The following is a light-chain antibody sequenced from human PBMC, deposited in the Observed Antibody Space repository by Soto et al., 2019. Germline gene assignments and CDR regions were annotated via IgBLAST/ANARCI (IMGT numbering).Light chain of an antibody. J-gene: IGKJ1*01. CDR1: QTISNF. V-gene: IGKV1-39*01. CDR2: TAS. CDR3: QQSYSILRT. Sequence: DIQMTQSPSSLSASVGDRVTITCRASQTISNFLNWYQQKPGKAPKLLIYTASSFHSGVPSRFSGSGSGTDFTLTISSLQPEDFATYYCQQSYSILRTVGQGTKVEIK.